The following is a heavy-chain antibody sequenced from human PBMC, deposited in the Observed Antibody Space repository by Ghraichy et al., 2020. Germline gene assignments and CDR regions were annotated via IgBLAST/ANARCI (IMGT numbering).Heavy chain of an antibody. CDR3: ARDSNPYSSSWFLDY. Sequence: SETLSLTCTVSGGSISSYYWSWIRQPPGKGLEWIGYVYYSGSTNYNPSLKSRVTISVDTSKNQFSLKLSFVTAADTAVYYCARDSNPYSSSWFLDYWGQGIKVTVSS. CDR1: GGSISSYY. CDR2: VYYSGST. V-gene: IGHV4-59*01. D-gene: IGHD6-13*01. J-gene: IGHJ4*02.